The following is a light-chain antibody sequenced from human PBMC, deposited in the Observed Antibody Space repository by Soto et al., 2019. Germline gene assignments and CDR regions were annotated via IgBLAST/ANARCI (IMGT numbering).Light chain of an antibody. CDR2: DVT. CDR1: SSDVGDYNY. J-gene: IGLJ1*01. Sequence: QSALTQPASVSGSPGQSITISCTGTSSDVGDYNYVSWYQQHPGNAPKLMIYDVTNRPSGVSNRFSGSKSGNTASLTISGLQAEDEADYYCSSYTSTSTLYVFGTGTKLTVL. CDR3: SSYTSTSTLYV. V-gene: IGLV2-14*03.